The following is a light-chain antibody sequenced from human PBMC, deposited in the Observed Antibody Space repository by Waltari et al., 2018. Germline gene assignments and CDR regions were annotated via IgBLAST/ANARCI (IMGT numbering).Light chain of an antibody. V-gene: IGKV1-9*01. Sequence: IQLTQSPSSLSASVGDRVTITFRASQGISNYLACYQQKPGKAPKLLIYAASTLQSGVPSRFSGSGSGTDFTLTISSLQPEDFATYYCQQLNSYQWTFGQGTKVEIK. CDR3: QQLNSYQWT. CDR1: QGISNY. J-gene: IGKJ1*01. CDR2: AAS.